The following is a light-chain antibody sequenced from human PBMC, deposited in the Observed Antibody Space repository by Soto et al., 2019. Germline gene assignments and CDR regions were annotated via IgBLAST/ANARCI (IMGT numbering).Light chain of an antibody. CDR2: GAS. V-gene: IGKV1-9*01. J-gene: IGKJ3*01. CDR1: QGIANF. Sequence: IQLTQSPSSLSASVGDRVTISCRASQGIANFLAWYQQKPGKAPKLLIHGASTLQSGGPSRFSGSGSGTDFTLTISSLQPEDFATYYCQQLNSFPIPFGPGTKVDIK. CDR3: QQLNSFPIP.